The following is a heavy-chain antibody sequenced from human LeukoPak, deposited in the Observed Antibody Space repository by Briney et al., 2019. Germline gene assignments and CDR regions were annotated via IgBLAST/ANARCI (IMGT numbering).Heavy chain of an antibody. CDR2: ISAYNGNT. Sequence: GASEKVSCKASGYTFTSYGISWVRLAPGPGLEWMGWISAYNGNTNYAQKLQGRGTMTTDTSTSTAYMELRSLRSDDTAVYYCASKEIGGYGDYPKQPVDYWGQGTLVTVSS. CDR1: GYTFTSYG. V-gene: IGHV1-18*01. CDR3: ASKEIGGYGDYPKQPVDY. D-gene: IGHD4-17*01. J-gene: IGHJ4*02.